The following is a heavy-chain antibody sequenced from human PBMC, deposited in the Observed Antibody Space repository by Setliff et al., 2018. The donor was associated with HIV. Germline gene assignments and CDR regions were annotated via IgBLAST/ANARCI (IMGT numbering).Heavy chain of an antibody. J-gene: IGHJ3*01. Sequence: PGASLPLSCQGSGYIFTGYWVGWVRQMAGKGLEWMGMVHPVDSDVRYSPAFEGQVTISADKSTSTAYLQWTGLKASDTAMYYCARIGDTSGYYFYIFDLWGQGTMVTVSS. CDR3: ARIGDTSGYYFYIFDL. CDR1: GYIFTGYW. V-gene: IGHV5-51*01. CDR2: VHPVDSDV. D-gene: IGHD3-22*01.